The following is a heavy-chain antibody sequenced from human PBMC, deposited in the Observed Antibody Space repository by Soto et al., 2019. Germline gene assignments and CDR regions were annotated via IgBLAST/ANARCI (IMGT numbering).Heavy chain of an antibody. Sequence: SETLSLTCTVSGGSISSYYWSWIRQPPGKGLEWIGFIFYTGTTNYNPSLKSRVTISVDTSKNQFSLKLSSVTAADTAVYYCARGYSSSWYFDYWGQGTLVTVSS. V-gene: IGHV4-59*01. CDR1: GGSISSYY. D-gene: IGHD6-6*01. CDR3: ARGYSSSWYFDY. J-gene: IGHJ4*02. CDR2: IFYTGTT.